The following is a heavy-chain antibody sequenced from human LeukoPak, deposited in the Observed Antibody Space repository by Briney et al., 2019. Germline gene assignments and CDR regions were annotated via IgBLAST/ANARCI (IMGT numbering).Heavy chain of an antibody. V-gene: IGHV3-48*02. CDR3: VRDNDDYKDDDFVYAFDI. D-gene: IGHD4-17*01. CDR2: INSGGSVT. Sequence: GGSLRLSFAASGFSFSTYIMNWVRQAPGKGLEWVAIINSGGSVTYYADSVRGRFTISRDNAKNSLYLQMNSLRDEDTAVYYCVRDNDDYKDDDFVYAFDIWGQGTMVTVSS. CDR1: GFSFSTYI. J-gene: IGHJ3*02.